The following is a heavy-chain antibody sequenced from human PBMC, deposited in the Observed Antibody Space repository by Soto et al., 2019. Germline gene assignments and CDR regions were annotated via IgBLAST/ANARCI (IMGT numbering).Heavy chain of an antibody. Sequence: VSLTCTVSGGSISSSSYYWGWIRQPPGKGLEWIGSIYYSGSTYYNPSLKSRVTISVDTSKNQFSLKLSSVTAADTAVYYCAKWGSSKYGMDVWGQGTTVTVSS. CDR1: GGSISSSSYY. D-gene: IGHD2-2*01. CDR2: IYYSGST. J-gene: IGHJ6*02. CDR3: AKWGSSKYGMDV. V-gene: IGHV4-39*01.